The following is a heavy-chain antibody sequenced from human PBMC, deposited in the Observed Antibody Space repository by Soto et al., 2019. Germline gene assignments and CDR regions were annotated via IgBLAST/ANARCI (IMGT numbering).Heavy chain of an antibody. D-gene: IGHD6-19*01. CDR1: GGSISSSNW. CDR3: ARTPRRQWLPRDFDY. J-gene: IGHJ4*02. V-gene: IGHV4-4*02. CDR2: IYHSGST. Sequence: QVQLQESGPGLVKPSGTLSLTCAVSGGSISSSNWWSWVRQPPGKGLEWIGEIYHSGSTNYNPSLKSLVTISVDKSKNQFSLKLSSVTAADTAVYYCARTPRRQWLPRDFDYWGQGTLVTVSS.